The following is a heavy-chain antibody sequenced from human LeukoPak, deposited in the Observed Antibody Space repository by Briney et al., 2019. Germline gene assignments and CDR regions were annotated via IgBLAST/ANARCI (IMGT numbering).Heavy chain of an antibody. J-gene: IGHJ4*02. D-gene: IGHD3-10*01. CDR1: GFTFSSYG. CDR3: AKRASGSGTSLYYFDY. Sequence: SGGSLRLSCAASGFTFSSYGMNWVRQAPGKGLEWVSSISGSGVHTYYADSVKGRFTISRDNSKNTLYLQMNSLRAEDTAVYYCAKRASGSGTSLYYFDYWGQGTLVTVSS. CDR2: ISGSGVHT. V-gene: IGHV3-23*01.